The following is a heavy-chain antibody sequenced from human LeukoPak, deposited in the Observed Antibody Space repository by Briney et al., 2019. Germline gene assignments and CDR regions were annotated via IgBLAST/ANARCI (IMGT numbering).Heavy chain of an antibody. CDR2: IYYSGST. J-gene: IGHJ2*01. V-gene: IGHV4-31*03. Sequence: PSETLSLTCTASGGSISSGGYHWSWIRQHPGKGLEWIGYIYYSGSTYYNPSLKSRVTISVDTSKNQFSLKLSSVTAADTAVYYCARDRYTVVSWYFDLWGRGTLVTVSS. D-gene: IGHD4-23*01. CDR1: GGSISSGGYH. CDR3: ARDRYTVVSWYFDL.